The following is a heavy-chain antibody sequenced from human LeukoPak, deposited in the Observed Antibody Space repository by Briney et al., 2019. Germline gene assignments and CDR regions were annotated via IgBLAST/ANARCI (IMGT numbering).Heavy chain of an antibody. V-gene: IGHV3-11*01. CDR1: GFTFSDYY. CDR2: ISSSGSTI. D-gene: IGHD3-10*01. Sequence: GGSLRLSRAASGFTFSDYYMSWIRQAPGKGLEWVSYISSSGSTIYYADSVKGRFTISRDNAKNSLYLQMNSLRAEDTAVYYCARDNHYYGSPFDPWGQGTLVTVSS. J-gene: IGHJ5*02. CDR3: ARDNHYYGSPFDP.